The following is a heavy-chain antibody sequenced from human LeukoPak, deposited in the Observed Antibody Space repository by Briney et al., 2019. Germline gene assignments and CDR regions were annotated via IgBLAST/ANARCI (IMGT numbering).Heavy chain of an antibody. CDR2: MYYSGST. D-gene: IGHD1-26*01. CDR3: ARHTLVGARNAFDI. V-gene: IGHV4-59*08. J-gene: IGHJ3*02. CDR1: GGSISSYY. Sequence: ASETLSLTCNVSGGSISSYYWSWIRQPPGKGLEWIGYMYYSGSTNYNPSLKSRVTTSVDSSKNQFSLKLSSVTAADTAVYYCARHTLVGARNAFDIWGQGTMVTVSS.